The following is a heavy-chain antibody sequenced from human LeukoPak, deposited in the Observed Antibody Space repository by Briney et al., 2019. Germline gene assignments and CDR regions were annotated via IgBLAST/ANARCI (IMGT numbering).Heavy chain of an antibody. D-gene: IGHD3-10*02. Sequence: PGGSLRLSCTASGFTFGDYATSWFRQAPGKGLEWVSSISSSSSSYIYYADSVKGRFTISRDNAKNSLYLQMNSLRAEDTAVYYCAELGITMIGGVWGKGTTVTISS. CDR3: AELGITMIGGV. CDR2: ISSSSSSYI. CDR1: GFTFGDYA. J-gene: IGHJ6*04. V-gene: IGHV3-21*01.